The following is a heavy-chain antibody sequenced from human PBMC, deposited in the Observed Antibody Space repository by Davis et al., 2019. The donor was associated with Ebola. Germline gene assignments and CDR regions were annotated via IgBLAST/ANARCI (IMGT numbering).Heavy chain of an antibody. CDR1: GGSVSSSINY. Sequence: SETLSLTCTVSGGSVSSSINYWGWIRQPPGEGLEWIGSISYSGSTYYNPSLKSRVTITDDPSKNQFSLKLTAVTAADTAVYYCARAEYQLLFSFSYWFDPWGQGTLVTVSS. CDR3: ARAEYQLLFSFSYWFDP. CDR2: ISYSGST. J-gene: IGHJ5*02. V-gene: IGHV4-39*01. D-gene: IGHD2-2*01.